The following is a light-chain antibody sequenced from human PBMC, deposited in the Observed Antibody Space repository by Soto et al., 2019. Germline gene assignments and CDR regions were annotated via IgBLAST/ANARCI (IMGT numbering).Light chain of an antibody. CDR2: GAS. J-gene: IGKJ1*01. CDR1: QSINSD. Sequence: EIVMTQSSATLSLSPGERATLSCRASQSINSDLAWYQQKPGQAPRFLIYGASTRATGIPARFSGSGSGTEFTLTISSLQSEDFALYYCQQYNNWPWTFGQGTTVDIK. V-gene: IGKV3-15*01. CDR3: QQYNNWPWT.